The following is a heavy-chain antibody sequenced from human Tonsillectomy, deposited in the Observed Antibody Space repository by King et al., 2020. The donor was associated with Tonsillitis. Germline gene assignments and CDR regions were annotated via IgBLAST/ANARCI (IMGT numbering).Heavy chain of an antibody. D-gene: IGHD2-15*01. CDR3: AKTVESLGYCSGGSCFDRYYFDS. Sequence: VQLQESGPGLVKPSETLSLTCTVSGGSINSYYWSWIRRPAGKGLEWIGRIYSTGSTNYSPSLKSRVTMSLDTSKNQFSLKLSPVTAADTAVYYCAKTVESLGYCSGGSCFDRYYFDSWGQGTLVTVSS. CDR2: IYSTGST. J-gene: IGHJ4*02. V-gene: IGHV4-4*07. CDR1: GGSINSYY.